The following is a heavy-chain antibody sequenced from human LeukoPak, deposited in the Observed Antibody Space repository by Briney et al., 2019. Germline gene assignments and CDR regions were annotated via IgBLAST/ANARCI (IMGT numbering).Heavy chain of an antibody. CDR3: ARDYTYYYDSRYWFDP. CDR1: GYTFTGYY. Sequence: GASVKVSCKASGYTFTGYYMHWVRQAPGQGLEWMGWINPNSGGTNYAQKFQGRVTMTRDTSISTAYMELSRLRSDDTAVYYCARDYTYYYDSRYWFDPWAREPWSPSPQ. J-gene: IGHJ5*02. D-gene: IGHD3-22*01. CDR2: INPNSGGT. V-gene: IGHV1-2*02.